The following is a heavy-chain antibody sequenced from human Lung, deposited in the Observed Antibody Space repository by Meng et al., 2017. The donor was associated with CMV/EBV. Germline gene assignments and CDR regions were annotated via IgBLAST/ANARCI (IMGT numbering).Heavy chain of an antibody. V-gene: IGHV3-23*01. Sequence: GGSLRLXXAASGFTFSSFAMSWVRQAPGKGLEWDSAITASGGSTYYADSVKGRFTISRDNSKNTLYLQMNSLRAEDTAVYYCAKAYSGSWYREYYDYWGQEXLVTVSS. CDR1: GFTFSSFA. CDR2: ITASGGST. J-gene: IGHJ4*02. D-gene: IGHD6-13*01. CDR3: AKAYSGSWYREYYDY.